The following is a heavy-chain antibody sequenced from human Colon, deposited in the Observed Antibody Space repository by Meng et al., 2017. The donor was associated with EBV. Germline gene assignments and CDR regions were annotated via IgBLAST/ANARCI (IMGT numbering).Heavy chain of an antibody. CDR3: ARRGPSGNFSP. CDR2: IDHRGNT. CDR1: GGSVRYYS. Sequence: AGMVRPSDTQSRRCAVYGGSVRYYSWTWSRHPRGKVLEWIGEIDHRGNTKYNPSLKSRVTISLDTSKKQFSLKVSSVTAADSAVYYCARRGPSGNFSPWSQGALVTVSS. J-gene: IGHJ5*02. V-gene: IGHV4-34*01. D-gene: IGHD3-10*01.